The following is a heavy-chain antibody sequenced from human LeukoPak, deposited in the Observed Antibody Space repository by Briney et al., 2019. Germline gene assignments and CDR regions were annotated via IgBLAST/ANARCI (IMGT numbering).Heavy chain of an antibody. CDR2: ISSSSSYI. CDR3: ARDGSGSGSYYLYYYYYYMDV. Sequence: GGSLRLSCAASGFTFSSYSMNWVRQAPGKGLEWVSSISSSSSYIYYADSVKGRFTISRDNAKNSLYLQMNSLRAEDTAVYYCARDGSGSGSYYLYYYYYYMDVWGKGTTVTVSS. D-gene: IGHD3-10*01. CDR1: GFTFSSYS. J-gene: IGHJ6*03. V-gene: IGHV3-21*01.